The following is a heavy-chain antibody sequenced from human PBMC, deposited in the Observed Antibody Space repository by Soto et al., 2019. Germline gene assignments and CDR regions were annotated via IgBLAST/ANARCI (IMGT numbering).Heavy chain of an antibody. CDR3: ARINRTVTTIGGSYYFDY. Sequence: SETLSLTCAVYGGSFSGYYWSWIRQPPGKGLEWIGEINHSGSTNYIPSLKSRVTILLDTSKNYFSLKLSSVTAADTAVYYCARINRTVTTIGGSYYFDYWGQGTLVTVSS. V-gene: IGHV4-34*01. CDR1: GGSFSGYY. J-gene: IGHJ4*02. CDR2: INHSGST. D-gene: IGHD4-17*01.